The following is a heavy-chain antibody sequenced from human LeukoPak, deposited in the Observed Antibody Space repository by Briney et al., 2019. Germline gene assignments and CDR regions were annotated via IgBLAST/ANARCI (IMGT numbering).Heavy chain of an antibody. CDR1: GFTFSSYS. J-gene: IGHJ4*02. CDR2: ISSSSSYI. V-gene: IGHV3-21*01. D-gene: IGHD3-22*01. Sequence: GGPLRLSCAASGFTFSSYSMNWVRQAPGKGLEWVSSISSSSSYIYYADSVKGRFTISRDNAKNSLYLQMNSLRAEDTAVYYCARGQPPAYYYDKPRPERYYFDYWGQGTLVTVSS. CDR3: ARGQPPAYYYDKPRPERYYFDY.